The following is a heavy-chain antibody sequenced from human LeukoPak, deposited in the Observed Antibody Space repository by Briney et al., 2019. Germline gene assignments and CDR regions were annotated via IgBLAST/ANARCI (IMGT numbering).Heavy chain of an antibody. CDR2: IIPIFGTA. V-gene: IGHV1-69*13. D-gene: IGHD6-25*01. CDR1: GGTFSSYA. J-gene: IGHJ5*02. Sequence: ASVKVSCKASGGTFSSYAISWVRQAPGQGLEWMGGIIPIFGTANYAQKFQGRVTITADESTSTAYMELSSLRSGDTAVYYCARDGGGLYSSEGNWFDPWGQGTLVTVSS. CDR3: ARDGGGLYSSEGNWFDP.